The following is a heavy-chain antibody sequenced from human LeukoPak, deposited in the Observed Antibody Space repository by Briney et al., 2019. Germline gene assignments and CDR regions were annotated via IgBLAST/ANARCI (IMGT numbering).Heavy chain of an antibody. Sequence: GGSLRLSCAASGFTFSSYGMHWVRQAPGKGLEWVAVIWYDGSNKYYADSVKGRFTISRDNSKNTLYLQMNSLRAEDTAVYYCARAGYCSSTSCYTFWGQGTLVTVSS. CDR1: GFTFSSYG. CDR3: ARAGYCSSTSCYTF. D-gene: IGHD2-2*02. CDR2: IWYDGSNK. V-gene: IGHV3-33*01. J-gene: IGHJ4*02.